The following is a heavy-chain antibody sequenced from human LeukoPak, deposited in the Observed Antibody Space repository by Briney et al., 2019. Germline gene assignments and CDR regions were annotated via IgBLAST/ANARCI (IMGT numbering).Heavy chain of an antibody. J-gene: IGHJ6*03. D-gene: IGHD6-13*01. CDR3: ARERFSAAAGTPKRRYYYYYMDV. Sequence: SETLSLTCAVYGGSFSGYYWSWIRQPPGKGLEWIGEINHSGSTNYNPSLKSRVTISVDTSKNQFSLKLSSVTAADTAVYYCARERFSAAAGTPKRRYYYYYMDVWGKGTTVTISS. CDR2: INHSGST. CDR1: GGSFSGYY. V-gene: IGHV4-34*01.